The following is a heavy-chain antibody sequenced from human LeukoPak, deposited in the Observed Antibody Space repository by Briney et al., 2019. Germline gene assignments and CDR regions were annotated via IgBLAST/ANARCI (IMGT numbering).Heavy chain of an antibody. V-gene: IGHV3-30*04. D-gene: IGHD6-19*01. CDR2: ISYDGSNK. CDR3: ARGAAVAGTFDY. Sequence: PGGSLRLSCAASGFTFSSYAMHWVRQAPGKGLEWVAVISYDGSNKYYADSVKGRFTISRDNSKNTLYLQMNSLRAEDTAVYYCARGAAVAGTFDYWGQGTLVTVSS. J-gene: IGHJ4*02. CDR1: GFTFSSYA.